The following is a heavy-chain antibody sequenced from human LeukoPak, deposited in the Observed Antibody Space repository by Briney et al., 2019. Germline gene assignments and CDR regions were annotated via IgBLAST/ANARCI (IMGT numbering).Heavy chain of an antibody. D-gene: IGHD1-14*01. V-gene: IGHV3-74*01. CDR2: IKSDGSIT. CDR3: TRDAAGLDY. J-gene: IGHJ4*02. CDR1: GFTFRNHW. Sequence: GGSLRLSCAASGFTFRNHWMHWVRQAPGKGLVWVSRIKSDGSITTYADSVKGRFTIPRDNAKSTLYPQMNSLRGEDTAVYYCTRDAAGLDYWGQGTLVTVSS.